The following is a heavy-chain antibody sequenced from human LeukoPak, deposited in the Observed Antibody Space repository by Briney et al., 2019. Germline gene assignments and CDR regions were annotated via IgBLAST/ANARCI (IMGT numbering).Heavy chain of an antibody. Sequence: SETLSLTCTVSGASISNYYWSWIRQPPGMGLEWIGYIYYSRSTNYNPSPKSRVTISLDTSRNQFSLKLSSVTAADTAVYYCARDFKNYYDSSGYYHAFDIWGQGTMVTVSS. CDR2: IYYSRST. CDR1: GASISNYY. J-gene: IGHJ3*02. D-gene: IGHD3-22*01. V-gene: IGHV4-59*01. CDR3: ARDFKNYYDSSGYYHAFDI.